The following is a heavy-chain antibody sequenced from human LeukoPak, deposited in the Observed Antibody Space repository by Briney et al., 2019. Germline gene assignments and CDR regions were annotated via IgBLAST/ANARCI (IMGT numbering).Heavy chain of an antibody. CDR2: INHSGST. CDR1: GGSFSGYY. V-gene: IGHV4-34*01. J-gene: IGHJ5*02. Sequence: SETLSLTCAVYGGSFSGYYWSWIRQPPGKGLEWIGEINHSGSTNYNPSLKSRVTISVDTSKNQFSLKLSSVTAADTAVYYRARASYYDFWSGYYYNWFDPWGQGTLVTVSS. D-gene: IGHD3-3*01. CDR3: ARASYYDFWSGYYYNWFDP.